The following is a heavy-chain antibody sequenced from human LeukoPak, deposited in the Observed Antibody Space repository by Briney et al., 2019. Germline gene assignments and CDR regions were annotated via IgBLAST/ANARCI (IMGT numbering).Heavy chain of an antibody. Sequence: SETLSLTCAVSGGPLTSYYWSWIRQPPGKGLEWIGFIYYRGSTNYNPSLESRVTISVDTSKNRFSLKLSSVTAADTAVYYCAGGGIDYWGQGTLVTVSS. CDR3: AGGGIDY. CDR1: GGPLTSYY. CDR2: IYYRGST. V-gene: IGHV4-59*03. D-gene: IGHD3-16*01. J-gene: IGHJ4*02.